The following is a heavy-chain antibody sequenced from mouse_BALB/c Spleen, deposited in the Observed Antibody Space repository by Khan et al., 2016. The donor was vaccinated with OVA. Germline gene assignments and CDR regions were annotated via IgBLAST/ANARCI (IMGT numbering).Heavy chain of an antibody. Sequence: EVQLQESGGGLVKPGGSLKLSCAASGFTFSNYAMSWVRQSPEKRLEWVASISSGDSTYYSDSVKGRFTISRDNARNILYLQMSSLRSEDTAMYCCTRDYWFAYWGQGTLVTVSA. J-gene: IGHJ3*01. CDR2: ISSGDST. CDR1: GFTFSNYA. CDR3: TRDYWFAY. V-gene: IGHV5-6-5*01.